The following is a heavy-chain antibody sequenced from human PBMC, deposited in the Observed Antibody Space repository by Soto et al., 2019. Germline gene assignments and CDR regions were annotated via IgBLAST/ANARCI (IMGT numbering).Heavy chain of an antibody. J-gene: IGHJ6*02. Sequence: QVQLVQSGAEVKKPGSSVKVSCKASGGTFSSYAISWVRQAPGQGLEWMGGIIPIFGTANYAQKFQGRVTITADESTSTAYMVLSSLRSEDTAVYYCARGPVVVVAATPEANYYYYGMDVWGQGTTVTVSS. CDR2: IIPIFGTA. CDR1: GGTFSSYA. CDR3: ARGPVVVVAATPEANYYYYGMDV. V-gene: IGHV1-69*01. D-gene: IGHD2-15*01.